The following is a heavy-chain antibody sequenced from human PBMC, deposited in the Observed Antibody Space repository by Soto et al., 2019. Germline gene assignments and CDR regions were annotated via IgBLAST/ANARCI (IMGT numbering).Heavy chain of an antibody. V-gene: IGHV3-30*18. CDR1: GFTFSSYG. Sequence: QVQLVESGGGVVQPGRSLRLSCAASGFTFSSYGMHWVRQTPGKGLEWVAVISYDGSNKYYADSVKGRFTISRDNSKNTLYLQMNSLRADDTAVYYCAKDTAAAGHWGQGTLVTVSS. CDR3: AKDTAAAGH. J-gene: IGHJ4*02. D-gene: IGHD6-13*01. CDR2: ISYDGSNK.